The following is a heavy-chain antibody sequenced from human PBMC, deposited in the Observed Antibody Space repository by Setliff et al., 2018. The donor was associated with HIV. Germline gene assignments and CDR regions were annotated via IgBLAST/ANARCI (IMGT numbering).Heavy chain of an antibody. V-gene: IGHV4-61*02. CDR1: GGSISSGSYY. Sequence: SETLSLTCTVSGGSISSGSYYWSWIRQPAGKGLEWIGRIYTSGNTNYNPSLKSRVTISADTSKKQFSLKLNSVTAADTAVYYCARHVILLEWLSYFYMDVWGKGATVTVSS. CDR3: ARHVILLEWLSYFYMDV. CDR2: IYTSGNT. D-gene: IGHD6-19*01. J-gene: IGHJ6*03.